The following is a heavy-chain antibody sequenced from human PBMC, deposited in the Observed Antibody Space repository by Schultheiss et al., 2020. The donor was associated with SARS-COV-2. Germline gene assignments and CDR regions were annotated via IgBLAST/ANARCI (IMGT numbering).Heavy chain of an antibody. J-gene: IGHJ4*02. V-gene: IGHV3-23*01. CDR1: GFTFSNYA. CDR2: ISGSGGST. D-gene: IGHD6-19*01. CDR3: AKDHSYTSGYYFDY. Sequence: GESLKISCAASGFTFSNYAMSWVRQAPGKGLEWVSAISGSGGSTYYADSVKGRFAISRGNSKNTLYLQMNSLRAEDTAVYYCAKDHSYTSGYYFDYWGQGTLVTVSS.